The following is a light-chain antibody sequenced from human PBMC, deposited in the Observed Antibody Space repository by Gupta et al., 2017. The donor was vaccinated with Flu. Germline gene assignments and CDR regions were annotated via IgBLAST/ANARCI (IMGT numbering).Light chain of an antibody. J-gene: IGKJ2*01. CDR2: EAS. V-gene: IGKV3-11*01. CDR3: QQRSNWPYT. Sequence: EIVLTQYPATLSLSSGETATLSCRASQSVSSFLAWYQQKPGQAPRLLINEASTRATGIPARFSGSGSGTDFTLTISSREPEDFAVYYCQQRSNWPYTFGQGTKLEI. CDR1: QSVSSF.